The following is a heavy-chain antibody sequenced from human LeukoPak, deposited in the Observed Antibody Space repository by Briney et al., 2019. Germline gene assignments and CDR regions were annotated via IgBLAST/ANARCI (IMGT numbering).Heavy chain of an antibody. CDR1: GFTFSDYY. V-gene: IGHV3-11*04. CDR3: ANGRYSYGYKSAFDI. J-gene: IGHJ3*02. Sequence: GGSLRLSCAASGFTFSDYYMSWIRQAPGKGLEWVSYIRSSGSTIYYADSVKGRFTISRDNAKNSLYLQMNSLRAEDTAVYYCANGRYSYGYKSAFDIWGQGTMVTVSS. D-gene: IGHD5-18*01. CDR2: IRSSGSTI.